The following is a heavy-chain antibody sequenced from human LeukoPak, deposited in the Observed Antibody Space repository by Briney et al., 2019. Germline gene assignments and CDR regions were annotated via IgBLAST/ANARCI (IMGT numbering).Heavy chain of an antibody. CDR1: GYTFTGYY. Sequence: PGASVKVSCKASGYTFTGYYMHWVRQAPGQGLEWMGRINPKSGGTNYAQKFQGRVTMTRDTSISKAYMELSGLTSDDTAVYYCAKDSFRTNNVGAKAPNWFDPWGQGTLVTVSS. V-gene: IGHV1-2*06. CDR2: INPKSGGT. CDR3: AKDSFRTNNVGAKAPNWFDP. D-gene: IGHD1-26*01. J-gene: IGHJ5*02.